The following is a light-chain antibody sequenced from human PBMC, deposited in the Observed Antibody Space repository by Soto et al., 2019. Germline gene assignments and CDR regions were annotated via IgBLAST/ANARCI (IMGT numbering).Light chain of an antibody. Sequence: QSVLTQPASVSASPGQSITVSCTGTSSDVGGYKHVSWYQHHPGKAPKLMIYEVSNRPSGVSNRFSGTKSGYTASLTISVLQAEDEADYYCNSQRSSGTRVFGTGTKVTVL. V-gene: IGLV2-14*01. CDR3: NSQRSSGTRV. CDR1: SSDVGGYKH. CDR2: EVS. J-gene: IGLJ1*01.